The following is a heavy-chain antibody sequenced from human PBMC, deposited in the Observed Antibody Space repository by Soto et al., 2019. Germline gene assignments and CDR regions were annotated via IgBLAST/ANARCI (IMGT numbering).Heavy chain of an antibody. Sequence: GGSLRLSCAASGFTFSSYAMSWVRQAPGKGLEWVSAISGSGGSTYYADSVKGRFTISRDNSKNTLYLQMNSLRAEDTAVYYCAKDREYGSGSYYAFDIWGQGTMVTVSS. D-gene: IGHD3-10*01. CDR2: ISGSGGST. V-gene: IGHV3-23*01. J-gene: IGHJ3*02. CDR3: AKDREYGSGSYYAFDI. CDR1: GFTFSSYA.